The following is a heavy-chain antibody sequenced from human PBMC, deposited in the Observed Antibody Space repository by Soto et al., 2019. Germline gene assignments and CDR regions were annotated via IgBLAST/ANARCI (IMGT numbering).Heavy chain of an antibody. D-gene: IGHD1-26*01. Sequence: EVQVVESGGGLVQPGKSLRLSCAASGFLFINAWVNWVRQAPGKGLEWVGRIKSETGGGTTDYAAPVKGRFTIARDDSKNMLYLQMNSLKTEDTAVYYCTTTYTGGSFYTWGQGTLVTVSS. J-gene: IGHJ5*02. CDR2: IKSETGGGTT. V-gene: IGHV3-15*07. CDR3: TTTYTGGSFYT. CDR1: GFLFINAW.